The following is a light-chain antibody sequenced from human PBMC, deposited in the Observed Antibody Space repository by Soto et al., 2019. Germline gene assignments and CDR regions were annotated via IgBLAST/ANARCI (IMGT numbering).Light chain of an antibody. CDR1: QSVGSDL. CDR3: QQYQTSPT. J-gene: IGKJ4*01. V-gene: IGKV3-20*01. Sequence: LVLTQSPGTLSLSPGERATLSCRASQSVGSDLLAWYQQKPGQAPRLLISSESRRASGIPDRFSGSGSGTDFTLTISRLEAEDSAVYWCQQYQTSPTFGGGTKVEIK. CDR2: SES.